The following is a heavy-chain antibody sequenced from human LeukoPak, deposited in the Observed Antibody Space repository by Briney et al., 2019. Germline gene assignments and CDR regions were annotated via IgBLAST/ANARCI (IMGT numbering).Heavy chain of an antibody. V-gene: IGHV4-28*05. CDR1: DYSISSSNF. D-gene: IGHD2-2*01. Sequence: SETLSLTCTVSDYSISSSNFWGWIRQPPGKGLEWIAYIYYTGNIYYNPSLKSRVTMSIDTSKNQFSLKLTSVTAVDTAVYYCARGLRAAVFDIWGQGTMVTVSS. CDR3: ARGLRAAVFDI. CDR2: IYYTGNI. J-gene: IGHJ3*02.